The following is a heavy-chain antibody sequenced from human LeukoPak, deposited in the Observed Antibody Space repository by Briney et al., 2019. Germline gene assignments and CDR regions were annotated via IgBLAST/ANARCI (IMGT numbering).Heavy chain of an antibody. CDR3: ARDPLRGVTTRGDY. V-gene: IGHV3-21*01. CDR1: GFTFSSYT. J-gene: IGHJ4*02. Sequence: GGSLRLSCAASGFTFSSYTMNWVRQAPGKGLEWVSSISSSSSYIYYADSVKGRFTISRDNAKNSLYLQMNSLRAEDTAAYYCARDPLRGVTTRGDYWGQGTLVTVSS. CDR2: ISSSSSYI. D-gene: IGHD4-17*01.